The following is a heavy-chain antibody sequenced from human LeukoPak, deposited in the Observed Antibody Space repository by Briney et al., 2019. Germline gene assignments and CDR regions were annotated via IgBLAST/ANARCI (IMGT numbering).Heavy chain of an antibody. J-gene: IGHJ4*02. Sequence: GESLKISCKASGYTFARYWISWVRQMPGKGLEWMGRIEPRDSYTNYSPSFEGHVTLSVDESISTAYLQWNSLKASDTGIYYCARLSGAYDYIWGSYRYTGDYWGQGTLVTVSS. CDR1: GYTFARYW. D-gene: IGHD3-16*02. CDR2: IEPRDSYT. CDR3: ARLSGAYDYIWGSYRYTGDY. V-gene: IGHV5-10-1*01.